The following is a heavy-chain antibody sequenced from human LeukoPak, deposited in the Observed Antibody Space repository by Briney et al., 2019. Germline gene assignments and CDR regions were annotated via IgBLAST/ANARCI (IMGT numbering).Heavy chain of an antibody. J-gene: IGHJ4*02. Sequence: PGGSLRLSCAASGFTFSTYAMSWVRQAPGKGLEWVSAISNSGSSTYYADSVRGRFTISRDSSKNTLYLQMNSLRAEDTAVYYCAKAAAVSYYFDYWGQGTLVTVSS. CDR3: AKAAAVSYYFDY. CDR2: ISNSGSST. CDR1: GFTFSTYA. V-gene: IGHV3-23*01. D-gene: IGHD6-13*01.